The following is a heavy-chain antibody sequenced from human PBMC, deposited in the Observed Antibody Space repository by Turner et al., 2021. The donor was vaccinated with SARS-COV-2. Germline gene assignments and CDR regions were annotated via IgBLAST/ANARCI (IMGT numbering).Heavy chain of an antibody. CDR2: LNPNTGGT. CDR3: ARDSGITGVDI. V-gene: IGHV1-2*02. J-gene: IGHJ4*02. D-gene: IGHD1-20*01. CDR1: GYTFTDYH. Sequence: QVHLAQSGAEVKKPGASVKVSCTASGYTFTDYHMHWVRQAPGQGLEWVGWLNPNTGGTNYAQRFQGRVTITADASVNTAYMEMSSLTSDDTAVYYCARDSGITGVDIWSEGTLVTVSP.